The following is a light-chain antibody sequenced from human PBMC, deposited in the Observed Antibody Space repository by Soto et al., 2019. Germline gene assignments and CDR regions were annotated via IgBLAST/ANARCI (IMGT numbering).Light chain of an antibody. V-gene: IGKV1-16*02. J-gene: IGKJ2*01. CDR2: GAS. CDR3: LQYNSYPRT. CDR1: QDISNH. Sequence: DIQMTQSPSSLSASVGDRVTITCRASQDISNHLSWLQQKPGKAPKSLIYGASSLQSGVPSKFRGSGSGTDFTLTICSLQPEDFATYYCLQYNSYPRTFGQGTKLEIK.